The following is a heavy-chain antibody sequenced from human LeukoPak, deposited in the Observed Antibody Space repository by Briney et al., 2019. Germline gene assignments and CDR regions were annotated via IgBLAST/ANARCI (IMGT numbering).Heavy chain of an antibody. J-gene: IGHJ5*02. CDR3: AREFGGVDCSGGSCYDWFDP. CDR1: GGSFSGYY. D-gene: IGHD2-15*01. Sequence: SETLSLTCAVYGGSFSGYYWSWIRQPPGKGLEWIGEINHSGSTNYNPSLKSRVTISVDTSKNQFSLKLSSVTAADTAVYYCAREFGGVDCSGGSCYDWFDPWGQGTLVTVSS. V-gene: IGHV4-34*01. CDR2: INHSGST.